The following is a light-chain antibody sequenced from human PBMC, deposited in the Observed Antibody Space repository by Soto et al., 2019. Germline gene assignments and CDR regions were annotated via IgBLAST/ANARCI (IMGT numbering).Light chain of an antibody. J-gene: IGKJ5*01. V-gene: IGKV1-5*03. CDR2: KAS. CDR3: QQRHNWLIT. CDR1: QSISSW. Sequence: EIQMNQSPSILSASVGDRVTITCRASQSISSWLAWYQQKPGKAPNLLIHKASHLESGVPSRFSGSGSGTEFTLTISGLEPADLGVYYCQQRHNWLITFCQVTRLAIK.